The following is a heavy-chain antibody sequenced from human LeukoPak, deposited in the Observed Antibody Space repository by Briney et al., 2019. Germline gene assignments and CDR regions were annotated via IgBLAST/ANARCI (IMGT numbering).Heavy chain of an antibody. D-gene: IGHD1-26*01. Sequence: SETLSLTCSVSGGSISTYYWSWIRQTPGKGLEWIGYVYYSGTTSYNPSLKGRVTISSDTSKNQFSLNLRSVNVADTAIYYCARHGGSLGYFDYWGQGTLVTVSS. CDR2: VYYSGTT. CDR3: ARHGGSLGYFDY. CDR1: GGSISTYY. J-gene: IGHJ4*02. V-gene: IGHV4-59*08.